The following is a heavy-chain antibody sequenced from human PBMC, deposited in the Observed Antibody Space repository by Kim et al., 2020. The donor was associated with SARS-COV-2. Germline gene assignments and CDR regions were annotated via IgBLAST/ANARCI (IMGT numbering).Heavy chain of an antibody. CDR1: GGTFSSYA. V-gene: IGHV1-69*04. J-gene: IGHJ4*02. Sequence: SVKVSCKASGGTFSSYAISWVRQAPGQGLEWMGRIIPILGIANYAQKFQGRVTITADKSTSTAYMQLSSLRSEDTAVYYCARDLGPGSPAYSLITTMSGYWGQGTLVTVSS. CDR2: IIPILGIA. CDR3: ARDLGPGSPAYSLITTMSGY. D-gene: IGHD2-15*01.